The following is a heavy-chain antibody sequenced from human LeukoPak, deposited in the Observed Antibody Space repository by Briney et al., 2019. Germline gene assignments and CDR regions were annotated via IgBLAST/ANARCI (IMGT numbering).Heavy chain of an antibody. J-gene: IGHJ4*02. Sequence: SETLSLTCTVSGGPTSSFYWSWIRQPAGKGLEWIGRIFTTGDTDYNPSLKSRVTMSVDTSKNQFSLKLTSVTAADTAVHYCATSFYYDSSGYYYAIAYWGQGILVTVSS. V-gene: IGHV4-4*07. CDR2: IFTTGDT. CDR1: GGPTSSFY. CDR3: ATSFYYDSSGYYYAIAY. D-gene: IGHD3-22*01.